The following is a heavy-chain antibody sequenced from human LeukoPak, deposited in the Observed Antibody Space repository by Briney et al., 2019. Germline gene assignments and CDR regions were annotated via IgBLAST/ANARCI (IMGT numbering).Heavy chain of an antibody. J-gene: IGHJ5*02. CDR1: GGSFSGYY. CDR3: AGSYYDILTGPNNWFDP. V-gene: IGHV4-34*01. CDR2: INHSGST. Sequence: SETLSLNCAVYGGSFSGYYWSWIRQPPGKGLEWIGEINHSGSTNYNPSLKSRVTISVDTSKNQFSLKLSSVTAADTAVYYCAGSYYDILTGPNNWFDPWGQGTLVTVSS. D-gene: IGHD3-9*01.